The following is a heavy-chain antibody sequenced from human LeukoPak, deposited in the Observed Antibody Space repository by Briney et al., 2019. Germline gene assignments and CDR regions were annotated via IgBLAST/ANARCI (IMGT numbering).Heavy chain of an antibody. CDR2: ISSSSSYI. D-gene: IGHD3-3*01. V-gene: IGHV3-21*01. CDR3: ARAWRGAFDI. Sequence: GGSLRLSCAASGFTFSSYSMNWVRQAPGKGLEWVSSISSSSSYIYYADSVKGRFTSSRDNAENSLYLQMNSLRAEDTAVYDCARAWRGAFDIWGQGTMVTVSS. J-gene: IGHJ3*02. CDR1: GFTFSSYS.